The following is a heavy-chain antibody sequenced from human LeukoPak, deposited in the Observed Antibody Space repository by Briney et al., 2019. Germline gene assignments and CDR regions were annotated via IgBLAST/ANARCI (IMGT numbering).Heavy chain of an antibody. J-gene: IGHJ6*02. CDR1: GGSFSGYY. D-gene: IGHD3-3*01. Sequence: SETLSLTCAVYGGSFSGYYWSWIRQPPGKGLEWIGEINHSGSTNYNPSLKSRVTMSVDTSKNQFSLKLSSVTAADTAVYYCARDYYDFWSGYPPWYYGMDVWGQGTTVTVSS. CDR2: INHSGST. V-gene: IGHV4-34*01. CDR3: ARDYYDFWSGYPPWYYGMDV.